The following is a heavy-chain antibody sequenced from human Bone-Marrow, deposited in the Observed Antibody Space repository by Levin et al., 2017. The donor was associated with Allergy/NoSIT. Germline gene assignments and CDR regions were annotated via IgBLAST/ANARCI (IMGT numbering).Heavy chain of an antibody. D-gene: IGHD3-22*01. Sequence: GGSLRLSCAASGFTFSSYSMNWVRQAPGKGLEWVSSISSSSSYIYYADSVKGRFTISRDNAKNSLYLQMNSLRAEDTAVYYCARVDEYYYDSSGPSGRAFDIWGQGTMVTVSS. V-gene: IGHV3-21*01. J-gene: IGHJ3*02. CDR1: GFTFSSYS. CDR2: ISSSSSYI. CDR3: ARVDEYYYDSSGPSGRAFDI.